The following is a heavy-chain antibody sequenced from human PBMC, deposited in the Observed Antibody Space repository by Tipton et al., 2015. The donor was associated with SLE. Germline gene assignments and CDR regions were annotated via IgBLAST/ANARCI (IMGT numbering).Heavy chain of an antibody. CDR2: IIHSGVT. CDR1: GGSFSGYY. CDR3: ARVAPAEVFDC. J-gene: IGHJ4*02. D-gene: IGHD2-2*01. V-gene: IGHV4-34*12. Sequence: TLSLTCAVYGGSFSGYYWTWIRQPPGKGLEWIAEIIHSGVTNYNPSLRSRVTISVDMSKSQVSLKLSSVTAADTAVYYCARVAPAEVFDCWGQGTLVTVSS.